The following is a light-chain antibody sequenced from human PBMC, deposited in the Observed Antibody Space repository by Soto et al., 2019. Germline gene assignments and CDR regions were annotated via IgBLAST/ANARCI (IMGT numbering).Light chain of an antibody. J-gene: IGKJ1*01. CDR1: QSVSSSY. Sequence: EIVLTQSPGTLSLSPGERATLSCRASQSVSSSYLAWYQQKPGQAPRLLIYGASSRATGIPDRFSGSGSGTDFTLTISRLGPEDFAVYYCQQYGSSSWTFGRGTKVDIK. CDR3: QQYGSSSWT. V-gene: IGKV3-20*01. CDR2: GAS.